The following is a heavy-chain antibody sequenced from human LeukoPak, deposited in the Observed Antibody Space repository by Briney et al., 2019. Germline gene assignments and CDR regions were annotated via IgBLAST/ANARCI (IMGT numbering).Heavy chain of an antibody. CDR2: IKQDGSEK. D-gene: IGHD6-13*01. CDR1: GFTFSSYS. J-gene: IGHJ6*03. CDR3: ARVKQQLVRLLGRDTTYYYYYYMDV. Sequence: GGSLRLSCAASGFTFSSYSMNWVRQAPGKGLEWVANIKQDGSEKYYVDSVKGRFTISRDNAKNSLYLQMNSLRAEDTAVYYCARVKQQLVRLLGRDTTYYYYYYMDVWGKGTTVTVSS. V-gene: IGHV3-7*01.